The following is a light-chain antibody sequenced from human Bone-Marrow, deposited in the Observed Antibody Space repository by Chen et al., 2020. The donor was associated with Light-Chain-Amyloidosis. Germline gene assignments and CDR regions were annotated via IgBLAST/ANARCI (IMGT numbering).Light chain of an antibody. CDR1: SSDVGGDNH. CDR3: SSYTITNTLV. V-gene: IGLV2-14*01. J-gene: IGLJ1*01. CDR2: EVT. Sequence: QSALTQHASASRSPGQPTTISCTGTSSDVGGDNHVSWYQQHPDKAPKLMIYEVTNRPSWVPDRFSGSKSDNTASLTISGLQTEDEADYFCSSYTITNTLVFGSGTRVTVL.